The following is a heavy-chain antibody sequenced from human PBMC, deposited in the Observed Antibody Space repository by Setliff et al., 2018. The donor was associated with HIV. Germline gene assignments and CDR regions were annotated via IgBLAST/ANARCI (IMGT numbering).Heavy chain of an antibody. D-gene: IGHD5-12*01. CDR1: GFTFGRFW. J-gene: IGHJ4*02. CDR3: HSGYDTEEQSYFDY. CDR2: VNRDGSSK. Sequence: GGSLRLSCAASGFTFGRFWMHWVRQAPGKGLVWGSRVNRDGSSKTYADSVKGRFTISRDNAKNTLYLQMNSLRAEDTGVYYCHSGYDTEEQSYFDYWGQGALVTVSS. V-gene: IGHV3-74*01.